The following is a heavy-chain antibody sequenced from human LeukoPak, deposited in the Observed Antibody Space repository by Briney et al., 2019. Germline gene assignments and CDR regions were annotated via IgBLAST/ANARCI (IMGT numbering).Heavy chain of an antibody. CDR3: AREANMAH. D-gene: IGHD2/OR15-2a*01. V-gene: IGHV3-74*01. J-gene: IGHJ4*02. CDR1: VFTFSTFW. CDR2: IRGDGSNT. Sequence: SGGSLRLSCAASVFTFSTFWMNCVRQAPGQALVCVSRIRGDGSNTGYADSVKGRFTISRDNAKNTLYLQMNSLRDEDTAVYYCAREANMAHWGQGTLVTVSS.